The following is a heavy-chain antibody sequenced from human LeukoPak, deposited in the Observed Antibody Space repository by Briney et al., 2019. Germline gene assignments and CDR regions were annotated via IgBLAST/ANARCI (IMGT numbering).Heavy chain of an antibody. CDR1: GFIFSSYS. CDR2: ITGSGGNT. J-gene: IGHJ6*02. D-gene: IGHD6-13*01. V-gene: IGHV3-23*01. CDR3: AKAASSSWSSYYYGMDV. Sequence: PGGSLRLSCAASGFIFSSYSMGWVRQAPGKGLEWVSVITGSGGNTYYEDSVNGRFTISKDNSKNTVYLQMSSLRVDDTAVYYCAKAASSSWSSYYYGMDVWGQGTTVTVSS.